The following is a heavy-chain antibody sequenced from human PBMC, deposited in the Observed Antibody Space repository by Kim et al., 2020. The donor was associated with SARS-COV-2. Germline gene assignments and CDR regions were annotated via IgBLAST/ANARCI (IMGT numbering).Heavy chain of an antibody. CDR3: ARDSHPFPDTISLDY. J-gene: IGHJ4*02. D-gene: IGHD3-10*01. Sequence: GRFTISRDNAKNSLYLQMNSLRAEDTAVYYCARDSHPFPDTISLDYWGQGTLVTVSS. V-gene: IGHV3-11*06.